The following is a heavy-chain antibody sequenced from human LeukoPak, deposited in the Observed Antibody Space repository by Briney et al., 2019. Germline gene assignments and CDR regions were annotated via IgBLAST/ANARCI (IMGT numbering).Heavy chain of an antibody. V-gene: IGHV4-59*01. D-gene: IGHD5-18*01. CDR2: IYYSGST. Sequence: PSATLSLTCTASGGSISSYYCSWIRQPPGKGLEWIGYIYYSGSTNYNPPLKSRVTISVDTSKNQYSLKLSSVTAAGTAVYYCAVRQPYYYYYMDVWGKGTTVTVSS. CDR1: GGSISSYY. J-gene: IGHJ6*03. CDR3: AVRQPYYYYYMDV.